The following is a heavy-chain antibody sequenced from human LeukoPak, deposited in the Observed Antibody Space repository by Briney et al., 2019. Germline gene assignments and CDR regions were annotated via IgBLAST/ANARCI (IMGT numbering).Heavy chain of an antibody. CDR3: ARTTTVTSRDWFDP. CDR1: AGSFSGYY. V-gene: IGHV4-34*01. Sequence: SQTLSLTCAVYAGSFSGYYWSWIRQPPGKGLERIGEINHSGSTNYNPSLKSRVTISVDTSKNQFSLRLSSVTAADTAVYYCARTTTVTSRDWFDPWGQGTLVTVSS. CDR2: INHSGST. D-gene: IGHD4-17*01. J-gene: IGHJ5*02.